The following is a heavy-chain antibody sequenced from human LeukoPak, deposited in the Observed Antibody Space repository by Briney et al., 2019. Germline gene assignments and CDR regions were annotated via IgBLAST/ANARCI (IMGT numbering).Heavy chain of an antibody. CDR1: GYSISSGYY. CDR2: INHSGST. D-gene: IGHD5-12*01. CDR3: ARGKWLRFGLDY. J-gene: IGHJ4*02. V-gene: IGHV4-38-2*02. Sequence: SETLSLTCTVSGYSISSGYYWSWIRQPPGKGLEWIGEINHSGSTNYNPSLKSRVTISVDTSKNQFSLKLSSVTAADTAVYYCARGKWLRFGLDYWGQGTPVTVSS.